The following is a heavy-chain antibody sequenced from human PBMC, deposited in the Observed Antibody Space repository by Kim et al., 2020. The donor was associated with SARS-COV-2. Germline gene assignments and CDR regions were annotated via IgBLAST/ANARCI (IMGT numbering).Heavy chain of an antibody. Sequence: ASVKVSCKASGYTFTSYDINWVRQATGQGLEWMGWMNPNSGNTGYAQKFQGRVTMTRNTSISTAYMELSSLRSEDTAVYYCARGLLSYYYYGMDVWGQGTTDTVSS. CDR3: ARGLLSYYYYGMDV. CDR1: GYTFTSYD. D-gene: IGHD1-26*01. CDR2: MNPNSGNT. V-gene: IGHV1-8*01. J-gene: IGHJ6*02.